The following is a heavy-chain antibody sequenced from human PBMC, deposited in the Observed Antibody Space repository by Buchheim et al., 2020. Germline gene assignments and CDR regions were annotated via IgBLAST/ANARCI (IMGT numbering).Heavy chain of an antibody. Sequence: EVQLVESGGGLVQPGGSLRLSCAASGFTFSSYSMNWVRQAPGKGLEWVSYISSSSSTIYYADSVKGRFTISRDNAKNSLYLQMNSLRAEDTAVYYCARDWDDTPLDGMDVWGQGTT. J-gene: IGHJ6*02. CDR3: ARDWDDTPLDGMDV. CDR1: GFTFSSYS. D-gene: IGHD1-1*01. V-gene: IGHV3-48*01. CDR2: ISSSSSTI.